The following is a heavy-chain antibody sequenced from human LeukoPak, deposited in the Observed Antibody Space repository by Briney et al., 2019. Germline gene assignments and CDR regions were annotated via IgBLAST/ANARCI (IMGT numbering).Heavy chain of an antibody. CDR2: ISAYNGNT. D-gene: IGHD2-21*01. Sequence: ASVKVSCKASGYTFTSYGISWVRQAPGQGLEWMGWISAYNGNTNYAQKLQGRVTMTTDTSTSTAYMELRSLRSDDTAVYYCARDAGGGVILASDFDYWGQGTLVTVSS. CDR3: ARDAGGGVILASDFDY. CDR1: GYTFTSYG. J-gene: IGHJ4*02. V-gene: IGHV1-18*01.